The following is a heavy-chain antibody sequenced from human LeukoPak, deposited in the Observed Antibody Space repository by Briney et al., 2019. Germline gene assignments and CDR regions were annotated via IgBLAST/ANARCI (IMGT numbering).Heavy chain of an antibody. J-gene: IGHJ5*01. CDR2: MYISGST. Sequence: SETLSLTCTVSGGSISSYYWSWIRQPAGPGLEWIGRMYISGSTDHNPPLKSRVTMSLDTSKNQFSLKLSSVTAAHTAVYHCARDRGGAAAGNWSDSWGQGTLVIVSS. CDR1: GGSISSYY. CDR3: ARDRGGAAAGNWSDS. D-gene: IGHD6-13*01. V-gene: IGHV4-4*07.